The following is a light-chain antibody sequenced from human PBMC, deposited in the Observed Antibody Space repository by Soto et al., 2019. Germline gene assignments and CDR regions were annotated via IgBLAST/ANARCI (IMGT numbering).Light chain of an antibody. CDR3: QNHNSAPYT. J-gene: IGKJ2*01. V-gene: IGKV1-27*01. CDR1: HGINNY. Sequence: DIPMTQSPSSLSASVGDRVTITCRASHGINNYLAWYQQKPGKVPKLLIYAASTLQSGVPSRFSGSGSGTDFTLTISSLQPEDVATYYCQNHNSAPYTFGQGTKLEIK. CDR2: AAS.